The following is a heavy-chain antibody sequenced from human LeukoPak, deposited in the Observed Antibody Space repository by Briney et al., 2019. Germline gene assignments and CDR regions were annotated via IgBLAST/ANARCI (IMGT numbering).Heavy chain of an antibody. Sequence: GRSLRLSCAASGFTFSSYAMHWVRQAPGKGLEWVAVISYDGSNKYYADSVKGRFTIPRDNSKNTLYLQMNSLRAEDTAVYYCAREAVAGNFDYWGQGTLVTVSS. D-gene: IGHD6-19*01. CDR1: GFTFSSYA. CDR2: ISYDGSNK. CDR3: AREAVAGNFDY. V-gene: IGHV3-30*04. J-gene: IGHJ4*02.